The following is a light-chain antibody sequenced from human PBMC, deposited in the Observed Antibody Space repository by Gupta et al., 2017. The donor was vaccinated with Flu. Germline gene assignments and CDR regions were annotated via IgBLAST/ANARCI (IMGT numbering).Light chain of an antibody. J-gene: IGLJ1*01. CDR2: AYN. Sequence: QGDCLRSSYASWYQQKPGQAPVLVFFAYNNRPSGIPDRFSGSSSGNTASLTITGAQAEDEADYYCNSRDSGGNHFVFGPGTKITVL. CDR1: CLRSSY. V-gene: IGLV3-19*01. CDR3: NSRDSGGNHFV.